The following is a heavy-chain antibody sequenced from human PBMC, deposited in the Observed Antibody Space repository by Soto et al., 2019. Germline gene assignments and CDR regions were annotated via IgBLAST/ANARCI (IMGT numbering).Heavy chain of an antibody. J-gene: IGHJ6*02. D-gene: IGHD4-4*01. CDR1: GGTFSSYA. V-gene: IGHV1-69*13. CDR2: IIPIFGTA. CDR3: ASDYSNHRLGYYYYGMDV. Sequence: SVKVSCKASGGTFSSYAISWVRQAPGQGLEWMGGIIPIFGTANYAQKFQGRVTITADESTSTAYMELSSLRSEDTAVYYCASDYSNHRLGYYYYGMDVWGQGTKVTVSS.